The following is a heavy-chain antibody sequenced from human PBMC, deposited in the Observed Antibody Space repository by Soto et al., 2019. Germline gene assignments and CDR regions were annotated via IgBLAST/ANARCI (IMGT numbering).Heavy chain of an antibody. CDR2: IYWDDDK. CDR3: AHRLCDTSCYWDVGFFDY. Sequence: SGPTLVNPTQTLTLTCTFSGFSLSTSGVGVGWIRQPPGKALECLALIYWDDDKRYSPSLKSRLSVTKDTSKNQVVLTMTNMDPVDTGTYYCAHRLCDTSCYWDVGFFDYWGRGTLVTVSS. D-gene: IGHD2-15*01. CDR1: GFSLSTSGVG. V-gene: IGHV2-5*02. J-gene: IGHJ4*02.